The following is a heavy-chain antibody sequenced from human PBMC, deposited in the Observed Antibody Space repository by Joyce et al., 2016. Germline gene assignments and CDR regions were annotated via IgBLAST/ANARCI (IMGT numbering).Heavy chain of an antibody. CDR1: RFIFSSYG. CDR2: ISSDGSNK. CDR3: AKGQLVVVTATLDY. Sequence: QVQLVESGGGVIQPGRSLRLSCAASRFIFSSYGLHWVRQAHGKGLGGVAVISSDGSNKYYADSVKGRFTISRDNSNNTVYLQMNSLRAEDTAVYYCAKGQLVVVTATLDYWGQGTLVTVSS. V-gene: IGHV3-30*18. J-gene: IGHJ4*02. D-gene: IGHD2-15*01.